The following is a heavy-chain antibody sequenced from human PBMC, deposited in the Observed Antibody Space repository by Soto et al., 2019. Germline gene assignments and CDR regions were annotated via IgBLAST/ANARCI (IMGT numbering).Heavy chain of an antibody. D-gene: IGHD3-22*01. CDR3: ARDHFYDSSGYYPPHFDY. V-gene: IGHV3-64*01. CDR1: GFTFNRYS. Sequence: QLGGSPGLSFAASGFTFNRYSMHWGRQAPGKGLEYVSAISSNGGSTYYASSVKGRFTISRDNSKDTLYLQMGRLRAEDRAVYYCARDHFYDSSGYYPPHFDYW. J-gene: IGHJ4*01. CDR2: ISSNGGST.